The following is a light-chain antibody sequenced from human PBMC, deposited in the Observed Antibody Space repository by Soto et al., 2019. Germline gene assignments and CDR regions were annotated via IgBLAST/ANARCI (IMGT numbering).Light chain of an antibody. V-gene: IGLV1-51*01. CDR1: SSNIGNNY. Sequence: QSVLTQPPSVSAAPGQKVTISCSGSSSNIGNNYVSWYQQLPGTAPKLLIYDNNKRPSGIPDRFSGSKSGTSATLGITGLQTGDEADYYCGTWDSSVSALVFGGGTKLTVL. J-gene: IGLJ2*01. CDR2: DNN. CDR3: GTWDSSVSALV.